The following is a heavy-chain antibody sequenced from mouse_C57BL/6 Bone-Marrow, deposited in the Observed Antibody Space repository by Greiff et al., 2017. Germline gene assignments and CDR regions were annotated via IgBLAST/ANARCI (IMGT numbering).Heavy chain of an antibody. Sequence: DVKLVESGGGLVQSGRSLRLSCATSGFTFSDFYMEWVRQAPGKGLEWIAASRNKANDYTTEYSASVKGRFIVSRDTSQSILYLQMNALRAEDTAIYYCARDGVRYAMDYWGQGTSVTVSS. CDR2: SRNKANDYTT. V-gene: IGHV7-1*01. CDR1: GFTFSDFY. CDR3: ARDGVRYAMDY. D-gene: IGHD2-5*01. J-gene: IGHJ4*01.